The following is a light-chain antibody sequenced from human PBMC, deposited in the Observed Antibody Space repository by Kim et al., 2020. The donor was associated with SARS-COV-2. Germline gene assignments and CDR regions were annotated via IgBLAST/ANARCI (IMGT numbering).Light chain of an antibody. V-gene: IGKV1-5*01. CDR1: QSISSW. Sequence: DIQMTQSPSTLSASVGDRVTITCRASQSISSWLAWYQQKPGTAPKLLIYDASSLESGVPSRFSGSGSGTEFTLTISSLQPDDFATYYCQQYNSYPYTFGQGTKLEI. CDR2: DAS. J-gene: IGKJ2*01. CDR3: QQYNSYPYT.